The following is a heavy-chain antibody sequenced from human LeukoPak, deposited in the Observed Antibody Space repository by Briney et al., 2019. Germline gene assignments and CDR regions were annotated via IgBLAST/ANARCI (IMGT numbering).Heavy chain of an antibody. CDR3: ARDWVGFDY. CDR1: GFTFSKYA. J-gene: IGHJ4*02. Sequence: GGSLRLSCGASGFTFSKYAMSWVRQAPGKGLEWVSGVSGSGGVTYYADSVKGRFTISGDNAKNSLYLQMNSLRAEDTAVYFCARDWVGFDYWGQGTRVTVSS. V-gene: IGHV3-23*01. CDR2: VSGSGGVT. D-gene: IGHD3-16*01.